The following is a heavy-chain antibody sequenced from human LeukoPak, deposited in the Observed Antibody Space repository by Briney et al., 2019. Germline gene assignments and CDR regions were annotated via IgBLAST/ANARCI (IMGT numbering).Heavy chain of an antibody. V-gene: IGHV3-48*02. CDR3: ARGESTVTSYLHF. Sequence: GGSLRLSCAASGFTFSTYSMNWVRQAPGKGLEWVSYISSSSSTIYYADSVKGRFTISRDNAKNPLYLQMNSLRDEDTAVYYCARGESTVTSYLHFWGQGTLVTVSS. CDR1: GFTFSTYS. CDR2: ISSSSSTI. J-gene: IGHJ4*02. D-gene: IGHD4-17*01.